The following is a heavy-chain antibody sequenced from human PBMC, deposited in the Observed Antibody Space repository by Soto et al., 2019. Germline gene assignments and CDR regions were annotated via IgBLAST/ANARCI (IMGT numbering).Heavy chain of an antibody. V-gene: IGHV3-15*01. Sequence: GGSLRRSCAASGFTFSNAWMSWVRQAPGKGLEWVGRIKSKTDGGTTDYAAPVKGRFTISRDDSKNTLYLQMNSLKPEDTAVYYCTTDRLVPAAIDFVAGYYYYGMDVWGQGTTVTVSS. D-gene: IGHD2-2*01. J-gene: IGHJ6*02. CDR2: IKSKTDGGTT. CDR1: GFTFSNAW. CDR3: TTDRLVPAAIDFVAGYYYYGMDV.